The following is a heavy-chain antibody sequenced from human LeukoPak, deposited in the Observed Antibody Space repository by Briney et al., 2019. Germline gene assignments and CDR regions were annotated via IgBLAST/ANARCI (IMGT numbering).Heavy chain of an antibody. CDR3: AREKSKAYCGGDCYSAPLDY. Sequence: GASVKVSCKASGYTFTSYYMHWVRQAPGQGLEWMGIVNPSGGSTSYAQKFQGRVTMTRDMSTSTVYMELSSLRSEDTAVYYCAREKSKAYCGGDCYSAPLDYWGQGTLVTVSS. CDR1: GYTFTSYY. J-gene: IGHJ4*02. CDR2: VNPSGGST. V-gene: IGHV1-46*01. D-gene: IGHD2-21*02.